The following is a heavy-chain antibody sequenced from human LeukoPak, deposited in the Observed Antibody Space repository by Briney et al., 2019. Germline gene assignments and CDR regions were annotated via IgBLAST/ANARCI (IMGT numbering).Heavy chain of an antibody. CDR1: GFTFSSYG. Sequence: PSGGSLRLSCAASGFTFSSYGMHWVRQAPGKGLERVAFIRYDGSNKYYADSVKGRFTISRDNSKNTLYLQMNSLRAEDTAVYYCAKDVPMIIDRDLGNYWGQGTLVTVSS. V-gene: IGHV3-30*02. CDR3: AKDVPMIIDRDLGNY. D-gene: IGHD3/OR15-3a*01. J-gene: IGHJ4*02. CDR2: IRYDGSNK.